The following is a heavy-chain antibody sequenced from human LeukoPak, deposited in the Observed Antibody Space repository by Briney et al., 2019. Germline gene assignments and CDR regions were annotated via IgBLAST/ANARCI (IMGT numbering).Heavy chain of an antibody. D-gene: IGHD2-21*02. CDR3: ASSPPDSMVTAIFFDY. CDR1: GGTFSSYA. CDR2: IIPILGIA. J-gene: IGHJ4*02. V-gene: IGHV1-69*04. Sequence: GASVKVSCKASGGTFSSYAISWVRQAPGQGLEWMGRIIPILGIANYAQKFQGRVTITADKSTSTAYMELSSLRSEDTAVYYCASSPPDSMVTAIFFDYWGQGTLVTVSS.